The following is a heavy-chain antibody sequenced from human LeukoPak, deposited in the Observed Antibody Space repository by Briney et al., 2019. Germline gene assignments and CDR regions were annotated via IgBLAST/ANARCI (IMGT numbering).Heavy chain of an antibody. D-gene: IGHD2-15*01. CDR1: GGSFSGYY. Sequence: SETLSLTCAVYGGSFSGYYWSWIRQPPGKGLEWIGEINHSGSTNYNPSLKSRVTISVDRSKNQFSLKLSSVTAADTAVYYCARVGGEDYYYGMDVWGQGTTVTVSS. CDR2: INHSGST. V-gene: IGHV4-34*01. J-gene: IGHJ6*02. CDR3: ARVGGEDYYYGMDV.